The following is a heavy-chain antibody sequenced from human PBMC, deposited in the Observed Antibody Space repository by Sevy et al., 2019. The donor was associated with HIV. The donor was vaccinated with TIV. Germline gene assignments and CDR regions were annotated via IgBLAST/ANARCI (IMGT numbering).Heavy chain of an antibody. CDR2: IKQDGSEK. CDR3: ARARAYYYDNSGYSFDY. CDR1: GFTLSSYW. J-gene: IGHJ4*02. Sequence: QLGGSLRLSCAASGFTLSSYWMSWVRQAPGQGLEWVANIKQDGSEKYYVDSVKGRFTISRDNAKNSLYLQMNSLRVEDTAAYYCARARAYYYDNSGYSFDYWGQGTLVTVSS. D-gene: IGHD3-22*01. V-gene: IGHV3-7*01.